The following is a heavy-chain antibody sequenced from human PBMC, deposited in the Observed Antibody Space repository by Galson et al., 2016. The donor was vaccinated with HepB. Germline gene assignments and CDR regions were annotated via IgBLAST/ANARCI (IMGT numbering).Heavy chain of an antibody. CDR2: IIHTGNT. Sequence: SETLSLTCAVYSGSFSGYFWNWIRQPPGKGLEWIGEIIHTGNTNYNPSLKSRVTISIDTSKNQFSLRLTSVTAADTAVYYCVKGGHSYRNWFDSWGQGTLVTVSS. CDR3: VKGGHSYRNWFDS. D-gene: IGHD3-16*01. V-gene: IGHV4-34*01. J-gene: IGHJ5*01. CDR1: SGSFSGYF.